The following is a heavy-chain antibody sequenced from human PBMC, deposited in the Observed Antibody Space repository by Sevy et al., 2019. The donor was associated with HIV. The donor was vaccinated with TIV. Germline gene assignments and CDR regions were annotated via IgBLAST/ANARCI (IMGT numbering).Heavy chain of an antibody. D-gene: IGHD6-19*01. CDR2: IIPIFGTA. CDR3: AREVAVAGEGYFDY. Sequence: ASVKVSCKASGGTSSSYAISWVRQAPGQGLEWMGGIIPIFGTANYAQKFQGRVTITADESTSTAYMELSSLRSEDTAVYYCAREVAVAGEGYFDYWGQGTLVTVSS. J-gene: IGHJ4*02. V-gene: IGHV1-69*13. CDR1: GGTSSSYA.